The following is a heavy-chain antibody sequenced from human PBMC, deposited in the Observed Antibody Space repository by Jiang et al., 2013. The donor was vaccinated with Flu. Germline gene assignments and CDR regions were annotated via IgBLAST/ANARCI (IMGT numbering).Heavy chain of an antibody. CDR2: INPSGGST. V-gene: IGHV1-46*01. CDR1: GYTFTSYY. J-gene: IGHJ6*02. CDR3: AREGQGQYGMDV. Sequence: CKASGYTFTSYYMHWVRQAPGQGLEWMGIINPSGGSTSYAQKFQGRVTMTRDTSTSTVYMELSSLRSEDTAVYYCAREGQGQYGMDVWGQGTTVTVSS.